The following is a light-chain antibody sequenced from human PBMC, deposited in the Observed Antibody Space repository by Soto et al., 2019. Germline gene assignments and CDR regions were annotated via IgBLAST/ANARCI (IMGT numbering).Light chain of an antibody. J-gene: IGLJ1*01. Sequence: QSALTQPASVSGSPGQSITISCTGTSSDVGGYNYVSWYQQHPGKAPKLMIYDVSNRSSGVSNRFSGSQSGDTASLTISGLQAEDEADYYCSSYTSSSTFGVFVTGTKLTVL. CDR1: SSDVGGYNY. V-gene: IGLV2-14*01. CDR2: DVS. CDR3: SSYTSSSTFGV.